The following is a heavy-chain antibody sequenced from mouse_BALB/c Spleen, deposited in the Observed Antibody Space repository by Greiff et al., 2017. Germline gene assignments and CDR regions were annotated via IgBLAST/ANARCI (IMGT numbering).Heavy chain of an antibody. CDR1: GFTFSSYG. J-gene: IGHJ2*01. D-gene: IGHD2-4*01. CDR3: AREYDYADY. V-gene: IGHV5-6*01. CDR2: ISSGGSYT. Sequence: EVQLVESGGDLVKPGGSLKLSCAASGFTFSSYGMSWVRQTPDKRQEWVATISSGGSYTYYPDSVKGRFTISRDNAKNTLYLQMSSLKSEDTAMYYCAREYDYADYWGQGTTLTVSS.